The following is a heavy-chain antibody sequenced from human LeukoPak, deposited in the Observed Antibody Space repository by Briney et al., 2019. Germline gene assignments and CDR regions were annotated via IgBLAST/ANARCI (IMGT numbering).Heavy chain of an antibody. Sequence: SETLSLTCAVYGGSFSGYYWSWIRQPPGKGLEWIGEINHSGSTNYNPSLKSRVTISVDTSKNQFSLKLSSVTAADTAVYYCARQRYSYGYGYWGQGTLVTVSS. CDR1: GGSFSGYY. CDR2: INHSGST. V-gene: IGHV4-34*01. J-gene: IGHJ4*02. CDR3: ARQRYSYGYGY. D-gene: IGHD5-18*01.